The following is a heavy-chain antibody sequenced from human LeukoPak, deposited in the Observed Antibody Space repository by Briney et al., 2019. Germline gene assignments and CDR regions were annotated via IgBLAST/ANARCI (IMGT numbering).Heavy chain of an antibody. CDR1: GASISSYY. CDR2: CSTSGGT. J-gene: IGHJ5*02. V-gene: IGHV4-4*07. CDR3: ARVKYYDSSGYYWFDP. D-gene: IGHD3-22*01. Sequence: PSEALSLTCTVSGASISSYYWSWIRQPAGEGLEWIGRCSTSGGTNYNPSLESRVTMSVDTSKNQFSLRLSSVTAADTAVYYCARVKYYDSSGYYWFDPWGQGTLVTVSS.